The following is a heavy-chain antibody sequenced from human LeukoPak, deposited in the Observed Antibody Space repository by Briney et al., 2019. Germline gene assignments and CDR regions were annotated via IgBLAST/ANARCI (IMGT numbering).Heavy chain of an antibody. V-gene: IGHV3-11*01. CDR2: ISSSGSTI. J-gene: IGHJ4*02. Sequence: GGSLRLSCAASGFTFSDYYMSWIRQAPGKGLEWVSYISSSGSTIYYADSVKGRFTISRDNAKNSLYLQMNSLRAEDTAVYYCASVDTAMVVDYWGQGTLVTVSS. CDR1: GFTFSDYY. CDR3: ASVDTAMVVDY. D-gene: IGHD5-18*01.